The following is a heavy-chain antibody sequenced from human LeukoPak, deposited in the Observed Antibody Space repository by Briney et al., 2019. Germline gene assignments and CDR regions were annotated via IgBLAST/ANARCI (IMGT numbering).Heavy chain of an antibody. Sequence: SETLSLTCAVYGGSFSGYYWGWIRQPPGKGLEWIGEINHSGSTNYNPSLKSRVTISVDTSKNQFSLKLSSVTAADTAVYYCARLYRQAFDSSGYSYDYWGQGTLVTVSS. CDR3: ARLYRQAFDSSGYSYDY. D-gene: IGHD3-22*01. J-gene: IGHJ4*02. V-gene: IGHV4-34*01. CDR2: INHSGST. CDR1: GGSFSGYY.